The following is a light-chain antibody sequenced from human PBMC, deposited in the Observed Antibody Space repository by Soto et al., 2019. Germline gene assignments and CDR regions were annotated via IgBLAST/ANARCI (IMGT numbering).Light chain of an antibody. CDR1: SSDVGGYDY. CDR3: TSYATRSPYV. V-gene: IGLV2-14*01. Sequence: SVLTQPASVSGSPGQSITISRTGTSSDVGGYDYVSWYQQFPGKAPKLVIFEVSNRPSGVSDRFSGSKSGNTASLTISGLQLEDEADYYCTSYATRSPYVFGTGTKVTVL. J-gene: IGLJ1*01. CDR2: EVS.